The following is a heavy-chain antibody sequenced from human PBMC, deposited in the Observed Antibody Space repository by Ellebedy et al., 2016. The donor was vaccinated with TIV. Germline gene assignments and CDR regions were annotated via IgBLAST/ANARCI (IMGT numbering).Heavy chain of an antibody. CDR3: ARINYDILTGVDY. CDR2: IYYSGST. Sequence: MPSETLSLTCTVSSGSISSYYWPWIRKPPGKGLEWIGYIYYSGSTNYNPSLKSRVTISVDTSKNQFSLKLSSVTAADTAVYYCARINYDILTGVDYWGQGTLVTVSS. D-gene: IGHD3-9*01. CDR1: SGSISSYY. J-gene: IGHJ4*02. V-gene: IGHV4-59*01.